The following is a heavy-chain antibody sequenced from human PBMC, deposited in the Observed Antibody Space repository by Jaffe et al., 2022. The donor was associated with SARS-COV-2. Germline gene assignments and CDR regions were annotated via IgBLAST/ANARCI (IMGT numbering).Heavy chain of an antibody. CDR1: GYTFTGYY. J-gene: IGHJ4*02. CDR2: INPNSGGT. CDR3: ARGVRYFDWLFHSPPDY. Sequence: QVQLVQSGAEVKKPGASVKVSCKASGYTFTGYYMHWVRQAPGQGLEWMGWINPNSGGTNYAQKFQGRVTMTRDTSISTAYMELSRLRSDDTAVYYCARGVRYFDWLFHSPPDYWGQGTLVTVSS. V-gene: IGHV1-2*02. D-gene: IGHD3-9*01.